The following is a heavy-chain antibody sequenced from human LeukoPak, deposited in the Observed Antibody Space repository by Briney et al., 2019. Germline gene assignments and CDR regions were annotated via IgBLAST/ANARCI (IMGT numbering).Heavy chain of an antibody. D-gene: IGHD1-26*01. V-gene: IGHV4-34*01. CDR3: ARGKYSGSYLYYYYYMDV. CDR2: INHSGST. J-gene: IGHJ6*03. CDR1: GGSFSGYY. Sequence: SETLSLTCAVYGGSFSGYYWSWIRQPPGKGLEWIGEINHSGSTNYNPSLKSRVTISVDTSKNQFSLKLSSVTAADTAVYYCARGKYSGSYLYYYYYMDVWGKGTTVTVSS.